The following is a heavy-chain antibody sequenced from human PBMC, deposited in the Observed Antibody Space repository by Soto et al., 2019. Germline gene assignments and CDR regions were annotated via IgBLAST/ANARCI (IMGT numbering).Heavy chain of an antibody. CDR1: GGSFSGYY. D-gene: IGHD3-3*01. V-gene: IGHV4-34*01. CDR2: INHSGST. J-gene: IGHJ5*02. CDR3: ARGRGTIFGVVIKYNWFDP. Sequence: PSETLSLTCAVYGGSFSGYYWSWIRQPPGKGLEWIGEINHSGSTNYNPSLKSRVTISVDTSKNQFSLKLSSVTAADTAVYYCARGRGTIFGVVIKYNWFDPWGQGTLVTVS.